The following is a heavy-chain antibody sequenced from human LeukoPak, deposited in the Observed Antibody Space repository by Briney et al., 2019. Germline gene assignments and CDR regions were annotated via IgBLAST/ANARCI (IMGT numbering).Heavy chain of an antibody. CDR3: ARDFAVVVAATHTHFDY. CDR1: GGSISSSTYY. D-gene: IGHD2-15*01. V-gene: IGHV4-39*07. J-gene: IGHJ4*02. CDR2: IYYSGST. Sequence: NSSENLSLTCTVSGGSISSSTYYWGWIRQPPGKGLEWIGSIYYSGSTYYNPSLKSRVTISVDTSKNQFSLKLSSVTAADTAVYYCARDFAVVVAATHTHFDYWGQGTLVTVSS.